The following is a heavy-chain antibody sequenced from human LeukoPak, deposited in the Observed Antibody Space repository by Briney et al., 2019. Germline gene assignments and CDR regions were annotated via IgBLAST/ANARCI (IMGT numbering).Heavy chain of an antibody. J-gene: IGHJ6*02. CDR2: IYHSGST. Sequence: KPSGTLSLTCAVSGGSISSSNWWSWVRQPPGKGLEWIGEIYHSGSTNYSPSLKSRVTMSVDTSKNLFSLKVSSVTAADTAVYYCARGRSNYYGMDVWGQGTTVTVSS. D-gene: IGHD1-26*01. CDR3: ARGRSNYYGMDV. V-gene: IGHV4-4*02. CDR1: GGSISSSNW.